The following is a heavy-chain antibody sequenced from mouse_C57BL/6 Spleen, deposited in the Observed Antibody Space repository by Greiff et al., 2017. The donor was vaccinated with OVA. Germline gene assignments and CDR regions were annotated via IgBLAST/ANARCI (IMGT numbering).Heavy chain of an antibody. CDR2: IYPGDGDT. J-gene: IGHJ4*01. D-gene: IGHD2-4*01. CDR1: GYAFSRSW. V-gene: IGHV1-82*01. CDR3: ASYYDYDGYAMDY. Sequence: QVQLKESGPELVKPGASVKISCKASGYAFSRSWMNWVKQRPGKGLEWIGRIYPGDGDTNYNGKFKGKATLTADKSSSTAYMQLSSLTSEDSAVYFCASYYDYDGYAMDYWGQVTSVTVSS.